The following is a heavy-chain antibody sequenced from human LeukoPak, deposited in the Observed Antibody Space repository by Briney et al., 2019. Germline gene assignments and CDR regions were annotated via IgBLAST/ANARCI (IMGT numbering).Heavy chain of an antibody. CDR3: ARREGGAAAFDF. CDR2: INHSGST. J-gene: IGHJ4*02. CDR1: GGSFSGYY. V-gene: IGHV4-34*01. D-gene: IGHD6-13*01. Sequence: SDTLSLPCAVYGGSFSGYYWSWIRQPTGKGLEWIGEINHSGSTNYNPSLKSRVTISVDTSKNQFSLKLSSVTAADTAVYYCARREGGAAAFDFWGQGNLVTVSS.